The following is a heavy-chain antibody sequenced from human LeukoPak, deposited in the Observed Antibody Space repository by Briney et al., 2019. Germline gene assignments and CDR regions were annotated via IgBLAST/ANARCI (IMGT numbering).Heavy chain of an antibody. CDR2: IYYSGST. CDR3: ATIARGSFEF. CDR1: GGSISSYY. J-gene: IGHJ4*02. V-gene: IGHV4-59*08. Sequence: SETLSLTCTVSGGSISSYYWSWIRQPPGKGLEWIGYIYYSGSTNYNPSLKSRVTISVDTSKNQFSLKLSSVTAADTAVYYCATIARGSFEFWGQGTLVTVSS.